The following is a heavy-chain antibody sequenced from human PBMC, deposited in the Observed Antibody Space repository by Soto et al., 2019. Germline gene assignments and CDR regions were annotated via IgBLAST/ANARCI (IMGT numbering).Heavy chain of an antibody. CDR1: GYTFTSYY. Sequence: QVQLVQSGAEVKKPGASVKVSCKASGYTFTSYYMHWVRQAPGQGLEWMGIINPSGGSTSYAQKFQGRVTMTRDTSTSTVYMELSSLRSEDTAVYYCAREGGSSWNYYYYGMDVWGQGTTVTVSS. CDR3: AREGGSSWNYYYYGMDV. D-gene: IGHD6-13*01. V-gene: IGHV1-46*01. CDR2: INPSGGST. J-gene: IGHJ6*02.